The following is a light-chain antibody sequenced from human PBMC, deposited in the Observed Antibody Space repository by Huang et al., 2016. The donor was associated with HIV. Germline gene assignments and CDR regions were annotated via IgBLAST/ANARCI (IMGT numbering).Light chain of an antibody. CDR2: LGA. CDR3: MQALQTPIT. J-gene: IGKJ5*01. Sequence: DIVMTQSPLSLPVTPGESASISCRSSQSLLHSYGSNYLDGYVQKPGQSPQLLIYLGANRASGVPDRFSGRGSGTDFTLKISRVEAEDVGVYFCMQALQTPITFGQGTRLEIK. V-gene: IGKV2-28*01. CDR1: QSLLHSYGSNY.